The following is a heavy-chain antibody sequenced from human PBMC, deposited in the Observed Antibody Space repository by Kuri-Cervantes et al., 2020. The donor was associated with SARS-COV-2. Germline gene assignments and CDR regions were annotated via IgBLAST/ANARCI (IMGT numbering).Heavy chain of an antibody. CDR3: AKDGLRGGGWFDP. D-gene: IGHD3-10*01. V-gene: IGHV3-21*04. Sequence: GGSLRLSCAASGFTFSSYSMNWVRQAPGKGLEWVSSISSSSSYIYYADSVKGRFTISRDNSKNTLYLQMNSLRAEDTAVYYCAKDGLRGGGWFDPWGQGNLVTGSS. CDR2: ISSSSSYI. CDR1: GFTFSSYS. J-gene: IGHJ5*02.